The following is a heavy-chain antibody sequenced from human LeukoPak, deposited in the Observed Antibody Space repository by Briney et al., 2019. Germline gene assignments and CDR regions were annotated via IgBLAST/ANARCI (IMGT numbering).Heavy chain of an antibody. CDR3: AKDEFSY. Sequence: PGGSLRLSCTASGFSFSGYWMTWVRQTPGKGLEWVANKNQDGSKKSYVDSVRGRLTISRDSAKNTLYLQMNSLRAEDTAVYYCAKDEFSYWGQGTLVTVSS. CDR2: KNQDGSKK. J-gene: IGHJ4*02. D-gene: IGHD3-10*01. V-gene: IGHV3-7*01. CDR1: GFSFSGYW.